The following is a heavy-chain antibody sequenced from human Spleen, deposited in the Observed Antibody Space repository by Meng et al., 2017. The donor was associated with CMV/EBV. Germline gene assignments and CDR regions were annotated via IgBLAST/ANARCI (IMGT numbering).Heavy chain of an antibody. Sequence: VSGDAVSSGSHYWGWIRQPPGKGLEWIGHIYNTGSTGSNPSLASRVAISVDMSKNQFSLKLSSVTAADTAVYYCAKLGRLVAEINWGQGTLVTVSS. V-gene: IGHV4-61*01. CDR1: GDAVSSGSHY. CDR3: AKLGRLVAEIN. CDR2: IYNTGST. J-gene: IGHJ4*02. D-gene: IGHD6-6*01.